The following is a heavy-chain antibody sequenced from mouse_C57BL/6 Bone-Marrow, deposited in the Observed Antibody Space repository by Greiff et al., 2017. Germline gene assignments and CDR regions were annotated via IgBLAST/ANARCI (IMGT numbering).Heavy chain of an antibody. CDR2: ISSGGSYT. Sequence: EVKLVESGGDLVKPGGSLKLSCAASGFTFSSYGMSWVRQTPDKRLEWVATISSGGSYTYYPDSAKGRFTISRDNAKNTLYLQMSSLKSEDTAMYYCARRGIYYDYDWYFDVWGTGTTVTVSS. CDR3: ARRGIYYDYDWYFDV. V-gene: IGHV5-6*01. CDR1: GFTFSSYG. D-gene: IGHD2-4*01. J-gene: IGHJ1*03.